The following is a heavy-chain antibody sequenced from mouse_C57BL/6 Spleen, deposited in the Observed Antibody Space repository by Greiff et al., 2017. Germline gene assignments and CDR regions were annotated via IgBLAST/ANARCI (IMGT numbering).Heavy chain of an antibody. J-gene: IGHJ3*01. CDR1: GYTFTDYN. CDR3: ARRDDYDLAWFAY. CDR2: INPNNGGT. D-gene: IGHD2-4*01. V-gene: IGHV1-22*01. Sequence: VQLQQSGPELVKPGASVKMSCKASGYTFTDYNMHWVKQSHGKSLEWIGYINPNNGGTSYNQKFKGKATLTVNKSSSTAYMELRSLTSEESAVYYCARRDDYDLAWFAYWGQGTLVTVSA.